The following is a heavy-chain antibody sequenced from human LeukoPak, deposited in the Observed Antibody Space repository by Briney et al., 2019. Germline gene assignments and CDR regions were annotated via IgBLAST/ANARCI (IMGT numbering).Heavy chain of an antibody. V-gene: IGHV3-30*04. D-gene: IGHD3-10*01. CDR1: GFTFSSYV. J-gene: IGHJ4*02. CDR3: ARDRGSGLDY. Sequence: GGSLRLSCAASGFTFSSYVMHWVRQAPGKGLEWVAIISYDGSNEYYADSVKGRFTISRDNSKNTLYLQMNSLRAADTAVYYCARDRGSGLDYWGQGTLVTVSS. CDR2: ISYDGSNE.